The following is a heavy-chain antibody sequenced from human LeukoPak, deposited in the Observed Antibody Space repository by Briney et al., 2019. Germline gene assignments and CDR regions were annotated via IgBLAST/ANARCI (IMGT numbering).Heavy chain of an antibody. CDR2: IYYSGST. D-gene: IGHD5-24*01. CDR3: ARDGYNVHYYYMDV. Sequence: SETRSLTCTVSGGSISSYYWSWIRQPPGKGLEWIGYIYYSGSTNYNPSLKSRVTISVDTSKNQFSLKLSSVTAADTAVYYCARDGYNVHYYYMDVWGKGTTVTVSS. CDR1: GGSISSYY. J-gene: IGHJ6*03. V-gene: IGHV4-59*01.